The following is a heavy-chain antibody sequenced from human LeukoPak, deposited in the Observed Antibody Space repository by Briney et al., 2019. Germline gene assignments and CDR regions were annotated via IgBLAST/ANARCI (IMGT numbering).Heavy chain of an antibody. D-gene: IGHD5-12*01. J-gene: IGHJ3*02. Sequence: SETLSLTCTVSGGSISTYYWSSIRQPPGKILEWIGYTHYSGSTNYNPSLKSRLTISVDTSNNQLSLKSHSVTAADAAMCYCARDLGTSGSDAYDIWGQGTMVTVSS. CDR2: THYSGST. CDR3: ARDLGTSGSDAYDI. V-gene: IGHV4-59*01. CDR1: GGSISTYY.